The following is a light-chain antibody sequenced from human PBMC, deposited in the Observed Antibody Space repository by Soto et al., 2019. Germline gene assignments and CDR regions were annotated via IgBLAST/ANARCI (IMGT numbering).Light chain of an antibody. CDR3: SSYTSSSTWV. Sequence: QSALTQPASVSGSPGQSITISCTGTSSDVGGYNYVSWYQQHPGKAPKLMIYEVSNRPSGVSNRFSGSKSGNTASLTISGLQAYDEADYYCSSYTSSSTWVFGGGTQLTVL. V-gene: IGLV2-14*01. CDR1: SSDVGGYNY. CDR2: EVS. J-gene: IGLJ3*02.